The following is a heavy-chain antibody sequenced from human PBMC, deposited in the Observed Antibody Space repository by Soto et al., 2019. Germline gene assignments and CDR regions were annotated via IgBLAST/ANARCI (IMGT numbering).Heavy chain of an antibody. J-gene: IGHJ4*02. CDR2: MYNDGRT. D-gene: IGHD6-25*01. Sequence: QVRLQESGPGLVKPSQTLSLTCTVSGGSVSSGGFYWNWIRQHPGKGLEWIGYMYNDGRTEYNPSLKSRVSISVDTPKNQFSLKVLSVTVADPAVYYCTREAGYWGQGILVTVSS. V-gene: IGHV4-31*03. CDR1: GGSVSSGGFY. CDR3: TREAGY.